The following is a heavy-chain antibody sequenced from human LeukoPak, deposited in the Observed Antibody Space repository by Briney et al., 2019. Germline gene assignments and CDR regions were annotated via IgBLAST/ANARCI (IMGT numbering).Heavy chain of an antibody. J-gene: IGHJ5*02. CDR2: IYYSGST. Sequence: SETLSLTCTVSGGSISRYYWSWIRQPPGKGLEWIGYIYYSGSTNYNPSLKSRVTISVDTSKNQFSLKLSSVTAADTAVYYCARGADYRWFDPWGQGALVTVSS. CDR3: ARGADYRWFDP. CDR1: GGSISRYY. D-gene: IGHD4/OR15-4a*01. V-gene: IGHV4-59*01.